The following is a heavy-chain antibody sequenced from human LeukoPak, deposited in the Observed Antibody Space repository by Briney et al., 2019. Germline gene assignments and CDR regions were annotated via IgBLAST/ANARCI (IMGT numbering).Heavy chain of an antibody. CDR1: GFTFSSYA. CDR3: AKAQLGARGFEP. V-gene: IGHV3-23*01. Sequence: GGSLRLSCAASGFTFSSYAMSWVRQAPGKGLEWVSAISGSGGSTYYADSVKGRFTISRDNAKNTLYLQMNSLRAEDTAVYYCAKAQLGARGFEPWGQGALVTVSS. CDR2: ISGSGGST. D-gene: IGHD1-26*01. J-gene: IGHJ5*02.